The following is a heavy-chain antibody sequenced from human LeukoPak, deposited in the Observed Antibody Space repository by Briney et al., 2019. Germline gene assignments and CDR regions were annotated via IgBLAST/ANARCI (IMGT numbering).Heavy chain of an antibody. CDR2: ISSSSSNM. V-gene: IGHV3-48*02. Sequence: PGGSLRLSCAASGFTFSSYSMNWVRQAPGKGLEWLSYISSSSSNMYYADSVKGRFTISRDNAENSLYLQMSSLGDDDTAVYYCEAQGYCSSTSCYPWGQGTLVTVSS. J-gene: IGHJ5*02. D-gene: IGHD2-2*01. CDR1: GFTFSSYS. CDR3: EAQGYCSSTSCYP.